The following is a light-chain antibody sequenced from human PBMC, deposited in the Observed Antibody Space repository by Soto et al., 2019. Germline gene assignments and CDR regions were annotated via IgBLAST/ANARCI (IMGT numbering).Light chain of an antibody. J-gene: IGKJ3*01. CDR2: AAS. Sequence: DIQMTQSPSSLSASVGDRVTITCRASQSISSYINWYQQKPGKAPKLLIYAASSLQSGVPSRFSGSGSGTDFTLTISSLQPEDVATYYCQQSYSTPFTFGPGTKVDIK. V-gene: IGKV1-39*01. CDR1: QSISSY. CDR3: QQSYSTPFT.